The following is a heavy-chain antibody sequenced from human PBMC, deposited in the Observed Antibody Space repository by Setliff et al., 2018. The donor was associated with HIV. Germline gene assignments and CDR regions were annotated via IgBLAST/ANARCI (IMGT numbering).Heavy chain of an antibody. CDR3: ARGFFSRTYFDY. CDR1: GGSISSGAYY. CDR2: IFRSGST. V-gene: IGHV4-31*03. J-gene: IGHJ4*02. Sequence: PSETLSLTCTVSGGSISSGAYYWTWIRQHPEKGLEWIGRIFRSGSTYYNPSLSDRLSISVDTSQNQFSLTLTSVTAADTAVYYCARGFFSRTYFDYWGPGTLVTVSS.